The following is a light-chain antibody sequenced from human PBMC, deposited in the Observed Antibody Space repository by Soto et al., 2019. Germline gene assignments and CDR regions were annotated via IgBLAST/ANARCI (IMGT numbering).Light chain of an antibody. CDR1: SSDVGSYNR. V-gene: IGLV2-18*02. Sequence: QSALTQPPSVSGSPGQSVTISCTGTSSDVGSYNRVSWYQQPPGTAPKLMIYEVSNRPSGVPDRFSGSKSGNTASLTISGLQAEDEADYYCSSYTSSYTRVFGGGTQLTVL. CDR2: EVS. CDR3: SSYTSSYTRV. J-gene: IGLJ3*02.